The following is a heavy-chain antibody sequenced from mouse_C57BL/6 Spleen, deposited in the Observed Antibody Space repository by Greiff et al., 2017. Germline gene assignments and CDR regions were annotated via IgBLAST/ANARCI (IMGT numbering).Heavy chain of an antibody. Sequence: DVKLQESGPELVKPGASVKIPCKASGYTFTDYNMDWVKQSHGKSLEWIGDINPNNGGTIYNQKFKGKATLTVDKSSSTAYMELRSLTSEDTAVYYCARFYDSPYAMDYWGQGTSVTVSS. CDR1: GYTFTDYN. CDR2: INPNNGGT. CDR3: ARFYDSPYAMDY. D-gene: IGHD2-3*01. V-gene: IGHV1-18*01. J-gene: IGHJ4*01.